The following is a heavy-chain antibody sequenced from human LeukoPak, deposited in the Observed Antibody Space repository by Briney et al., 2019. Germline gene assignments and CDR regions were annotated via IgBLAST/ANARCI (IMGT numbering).Heavy chain of an antibody. D-gene: IGHD7-27*01. CDR3: LKSVQLGRRFDY. CDR1: GGSISSANW. CDR2: IYHSGSA. V-gene: IGHV4-4*02. J-gene: IGHJ4*02. Sequence: PSGTLSLTCVVSGGSISSANWWTWVRQPPGKGLEWIGEIYHSGSANYNPSLRSRVTISVDESKNHFSLTLPSVIAASTAVYYCLKSVQLGRRFDYWGQGALVTVSS.